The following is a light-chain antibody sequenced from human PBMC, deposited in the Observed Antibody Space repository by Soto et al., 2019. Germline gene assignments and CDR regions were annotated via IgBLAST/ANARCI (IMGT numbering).Light chain of an antibody. CDR3: QQYNSFPT. V-gene: IGKV1-5*03. CDR1: QSISNW. CDR2: KAS. J-gene: IGKJ1*01. Sequence: DIQMTQSPSSLSASVGDRVTITCRASQSISNWLAWYQQKPGKAPKLLIYKASSLESGVPSRFSGSGSGTEFSLTISSLQTDDFATYYCQQYNSFPTFGQGTKVDIK.